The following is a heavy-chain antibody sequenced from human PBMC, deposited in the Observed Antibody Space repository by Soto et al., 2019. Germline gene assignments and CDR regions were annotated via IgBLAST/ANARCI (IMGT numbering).Heavy chain of an antibody. D-gene: IGHD7-27*01. V-gene: IGHV4-61*03. CDR3: AREWGLLPYYVMNV. CDR2: ISYTGRT. CDR1: GDSVTSGSYY. J-gene: IGHJ6*02. Sequence: SETLSLTCSVSGDSVTSGSYYRTWLRQPPGKGLEWIGYISYTGRTKYNPSLQSRVTISVDTSKNDFSLNLSSVTAADTAVYFCAREWGLLPYYVMNVWGHGTAVTVSS.